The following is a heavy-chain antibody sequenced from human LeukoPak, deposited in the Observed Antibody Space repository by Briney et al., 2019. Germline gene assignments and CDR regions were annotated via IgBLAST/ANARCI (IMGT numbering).Heavy chain of an antibody. Sequence: PSETLSLTCAVSGYSISSGYYWGWIRQPPGKGLEWIGSIYHSGSTYYNPSLKSRVTISVDTSENQFSLKLSSVTAADTAVYYCARPGQPSVTTSYAFDIWGLGTMVTVSS. CDR1: GYSISSGYY. CDR3: ARPGQPSVTTSYAFDI. D-gene: IGHD4-17*01. J-gene: IGHJ3*02. V-gene: IGHV4-38-2*01. CDR2: IYHSGST.